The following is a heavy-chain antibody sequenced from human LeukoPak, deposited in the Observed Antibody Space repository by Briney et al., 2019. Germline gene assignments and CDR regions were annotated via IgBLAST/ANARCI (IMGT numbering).Heavy chain of an antibody. Sequence: SETLSLTCTVSGGSISSYYWSWIRQPPGKGLEWIGYIYYSGSTNYNPSLKSRVTISVDTSKNQLSLKLSSVTAADTAVYYCARHYDSSGYYFDAFDIWGQGTMVTVSS. CDR1: GGSISSYY. V-gene: IGHV4-59*08. J-gene: IGHJ3*02. CDR2: IYYSGST. CDR3: ARHYDSSGYYFDAFDI. D-gene: IGHD3-22*01.